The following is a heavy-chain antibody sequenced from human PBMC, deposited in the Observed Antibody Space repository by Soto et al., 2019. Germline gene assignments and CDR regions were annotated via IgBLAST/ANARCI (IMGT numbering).Heavy chain of an antibody. J-gene: IGHJ4*02. Sequence: GPLRLSCPASVFTCTRFSMNWVRQAPGKGLEWVLSISSTTNYIYYGDSMKGRFTISRDNAKNSLYLEMNSLRAEDTAVYYCARESEDLTSNFDYWGQGTLVTVSS. CDR3: ARESEDLTSNFDY. CDR1: VFTCTRFS. V-gene: IGHV3-21*06. CDR2: ISSTTNYI.